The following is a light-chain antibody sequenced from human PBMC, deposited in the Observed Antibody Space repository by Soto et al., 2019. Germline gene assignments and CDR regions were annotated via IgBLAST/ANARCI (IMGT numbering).Light chain of an antibody. CDR3: QQSYSTGT. J-gene: IGKJ1*01. Sequence: DIQMTQSPSSLSTSVGDSVTITCPAKQIISSYLKWHQQKPGKATKLLIYAASSLQSGLPSMFSGSGSGTDFTLTISSLQPEDFANYYCQQSYSTGTFGQGTKVDIK. V-gene: IGKV1-39*01. CDR1: QIISSY. CDR2: AAS.